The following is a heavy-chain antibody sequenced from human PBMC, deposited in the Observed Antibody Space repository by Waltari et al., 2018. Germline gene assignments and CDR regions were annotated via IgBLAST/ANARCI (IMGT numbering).Heavy chain of an antibody. Sequence: QVQLVESGGGVVQPGRSLRLSCAASAFTFSSYPMPWVRQAPGKGLEWVAVISYKERNRYYVDSVKGRFTISRDNSNKMLYLQMNSLRVEDTAVYYCARDYCDRTNCHGMDVWGQGTTVTVSS. J-gene: IGHJ6*02. CDR3: ARDYCDRTNCHGMDV. V-gene: IGHV3-30*04. CDR2: ISYKERNR. D-gene: IGHD3-22*01. CDR1: AFTFSSYP.